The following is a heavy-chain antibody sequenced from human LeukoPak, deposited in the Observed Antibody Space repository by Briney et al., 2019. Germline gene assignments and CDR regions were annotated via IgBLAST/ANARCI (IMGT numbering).Heavy chain of an antibody. CDR3: ATPGSSGWYALAY. D-gene: IGHD6-19*01. CDR2: INHSGST. Sequence: SETLSLTCAVYGRSFSGYYWSWIRQPPGKGLEWIGEINHSGSTNYNPSLKSRVTISVDTSKNQFSLKLSSVTAADTAVYYCATPGSSGWYALAYWGQGTLVTVSS. V-gene: IGHV4-34*01. CDR1: GRSFSGYY. J-gene: IGHJ4*02.